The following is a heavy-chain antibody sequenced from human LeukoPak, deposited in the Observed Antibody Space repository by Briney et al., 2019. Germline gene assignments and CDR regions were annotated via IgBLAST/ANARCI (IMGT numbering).Heavy chain of an antibody. CDR1: GGSISSSSYY. J-gene: IGHJ1*01. V-gene: IGHV4-39*07. CDR2: IYYSGST. D-gene: IGHD2-15*01. CDR3: ASRELYCSGGSCPGFQH. Sequence: PSETLSLTCTVSGGSISSSSYYWGWIRQPPGKGLEWIGSIYYSGSTYYNPSLKSRVTISVDTSKNQFSLKLSSVTAADTAVYYCASRELYCSGGSCPGFQHWGQGTLVTVSS.